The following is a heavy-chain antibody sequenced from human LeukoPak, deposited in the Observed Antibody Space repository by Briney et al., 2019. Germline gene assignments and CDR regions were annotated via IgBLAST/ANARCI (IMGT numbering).Heavy chain of an antibody. Sequence: ASVKVSCKASGYTFTRCAMNWVRQAPGQGLEYMGWIDTNTGNPTYAQGFTGRFVFPLDTSVSTAYLQISSLKAEDTAVYYCAAHLSDSSGYFSYWGQGALVTVSS. D-gene: IGHD3-22*01. CDR3: AAHLSDSSGYFSY. CDR2: IDTNTGNP. CDR1: GYTFTRCA. V-gene: IGHV7-4-1*02. J-gene: IGHJ4*02.